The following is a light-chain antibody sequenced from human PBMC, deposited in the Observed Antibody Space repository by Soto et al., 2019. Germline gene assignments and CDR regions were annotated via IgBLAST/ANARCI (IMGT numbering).Light chain of an antibody. CDR2: EVS. CDR3: SSYTSSSTFVV. CDR1: SSNVGSYNF. Sequence: QSALTQPASVSGSRGQSITISCTGTSSNVGSYNFVSWYRQYPGKAPKLMIYEVSNRPSGVSNRFSGSKSGNTASLTISGLQAEDEADYYCSSYTSSSTFVVFGGGTKLTVL. J-gene: IGLJ2*01. V-gene: IGLV2-14*02.